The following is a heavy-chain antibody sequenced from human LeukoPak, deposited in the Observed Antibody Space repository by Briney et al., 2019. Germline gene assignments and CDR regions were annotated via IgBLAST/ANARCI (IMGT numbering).Heavy chain of an antibody. CDR2: VSYSGST. CDR3: AKLDYDSSGYGYFDH. Sequence: SETLSLTCTVSGDSVSNYFWSWIRQPPRRGLEWIGYVSYSGSTEYNPSLKSRVTISVDTSKSQFSLRLSSVTAADTAVYYCAKLDYDSSGYGYFDHWGQGTLVTVSS. CDR1: GDSVSNYF. J-gene: IGHJ4*02. V-gene: IGHV4-59*08. D-gene: IGHD3-22*01.